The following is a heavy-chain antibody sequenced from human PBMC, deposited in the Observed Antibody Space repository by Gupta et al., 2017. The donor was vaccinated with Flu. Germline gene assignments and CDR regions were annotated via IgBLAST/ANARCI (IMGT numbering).Heavy chain of an antibody. CDR1: GRSFSGYY. V-gene: IGHV4-34*01. J-gene: IGHJ6*02. Sequence: QVQLQQWGAGLLKPSETLSLTCGVSGRSFSGYYWSWIRQPPGKGLEWIGDINQSGSTTYNPSLKSRVTISVDTSKNQFSLNLNSVTAADTTVYFCARGRRGMDVWGQGTTVTVSS. CDR3: ARGRRGMDV. CDR2: INQSGST.